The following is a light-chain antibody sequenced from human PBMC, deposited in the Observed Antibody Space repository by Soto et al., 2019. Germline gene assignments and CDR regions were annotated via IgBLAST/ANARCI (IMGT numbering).Light chain of an antibody. V-gene: IGKV3-20*01. CDR2: GAS. J-gene: IGKJ1*01. Sequence: EIVLTQSPCTLSLSPGERATLSCRASQSVSSSYLAWYQQKPGQAPRLLIYGASSRATGIPDRFSGSGSGTYFTLTISSLEPEDFAVYYCQQYGSSPPRTFGQGTKVEIK. CDR1: QSVSSSY. CDR3: QQYGSSPPRT.